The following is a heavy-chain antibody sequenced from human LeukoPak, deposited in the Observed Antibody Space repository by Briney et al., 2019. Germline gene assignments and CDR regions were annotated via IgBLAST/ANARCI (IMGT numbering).Heavy chain of an antibody. J-gene: IGHJ4*02. D-gene: IGHD6-13*01. CDR2: ISSSSSYI. CDR3: ARAPQQLVDY. V-gene: IGHV3-21*01. Sequence: GGSLRLSCAASGFTFSSYSMNWVRQAPGKGLEWVSSISSSSSYIYYADSEKGRFTISRDNAKNSLYLQMNSLRAEDTAVYYCARAPQQLVDYWGQGTLVTDSS. CDR1: GFTFSSYS.